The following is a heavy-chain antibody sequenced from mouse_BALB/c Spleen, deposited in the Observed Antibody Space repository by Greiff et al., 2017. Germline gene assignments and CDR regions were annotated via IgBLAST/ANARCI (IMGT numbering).Heavy chain of an antibody. Sequence: VQVVESGAELVRPGSSVKISCKASGYAFSSYWMNWVKQRPGQGLEWIGQIYPGDGDTNYNGKFKGKATLTADKSSSTAYMQLSSLTSEDSAVYFCARWDGNYEDFDYWGQGTTLTVSS. D-gene: IGHD2-1*01. V-gene: IGHV1-80*01. CDR2: IYPGDGDT. J-gene: IGHJ2*01. CDR3: ARWDGNYEDFDY. CDR1: GYAFSSYW.